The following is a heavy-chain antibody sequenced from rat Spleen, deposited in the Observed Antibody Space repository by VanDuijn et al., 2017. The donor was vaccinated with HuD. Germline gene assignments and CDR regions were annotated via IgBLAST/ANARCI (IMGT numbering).Heavy chain of an antibody. CDR3: TTNNLGTNHNYFAD. V-gene: IGHV5S10*01. CDR2: IIYDGSRT. CDR1: GFTFTDYN. J-gene: IGHJ3*01. Sequence: EVQLVESGGDLVQPGRSLKLSCAASGFTFTDYNMAWVRQTPKKGLDWVATIIYDGSRTYYRDSVKGRFTVSRDNAKSTLYLQMDSLRSEDTATYYCTTNNLGTNHNYFADWGQGTLVTVSS. D-gene: IGHD1-5*01.